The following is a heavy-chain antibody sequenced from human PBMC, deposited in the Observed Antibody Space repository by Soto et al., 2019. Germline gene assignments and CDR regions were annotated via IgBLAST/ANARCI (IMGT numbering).Heavy chain of an antibody. Sequence: SETLSLTCTVSGGSISSSSYYWGWIRQPPGKGLEWIGTIYYSGSTYHNPSLKSRVTISVDTSKNQFSLKLTSVTAADTAVFYCARHRNGGPDYWGQGTLVTVSS. CDR3: ARHRNGGPDY. D-gene: IGHD3-16*01. J-gene: IGHJ4*02. CDR1: GGSISSSSYY. V-gene: IGHV4-39*01. CDR2: IYYSGST.